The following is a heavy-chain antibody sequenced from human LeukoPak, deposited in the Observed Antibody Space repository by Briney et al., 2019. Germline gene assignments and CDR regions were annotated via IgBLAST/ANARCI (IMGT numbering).Heavy chain of an antibody. CDR1: GGSISTDNW. V-gene: IGHV4-4*02. CDR3: ARLTKYYDNSGYYLDAFDI. J-gene: IGHJ3*02. D-gene: IGHD3-22*01. CDR2: FFHRGNT. Sequence: SETLSLTCVVSGGSISTDNWWSWVRQPPGKGLEWIGEFFHRGNTNYNSSFESRVTMSVDKSKKQFSLKLTSVTAADTAVYYCARLTKYYDNSGYYLDAFDIWGQGTMVTVS.